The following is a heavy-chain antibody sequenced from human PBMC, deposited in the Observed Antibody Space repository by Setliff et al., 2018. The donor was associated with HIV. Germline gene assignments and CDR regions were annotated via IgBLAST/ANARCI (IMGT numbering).Heavy chain of an antibody. CDR3: ARSQPDTIFGVIIFDY. CDR2: VYYSGST. V-gene: IGHV4-39*01. D-gene: IGHD3-3*01. Sequence: PSETLSLTCTVSGGSISSSGPGYYWGWVRQAPGGGLEWIGSVYYSGSTSYNPSLKSRVTISLDTSKNQLSLRLTSMTAADTAVYYCARSQPDTIFGVIIFDYWGQGKMVTVSS. J-gene: IGHJ4*02. CDR1: GGSISSSGPGYY.